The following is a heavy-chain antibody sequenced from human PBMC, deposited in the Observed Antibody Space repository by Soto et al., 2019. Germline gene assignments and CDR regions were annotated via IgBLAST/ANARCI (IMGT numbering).Heavy chain of an antibody. Sequence: ASVKVSCKASGYTFTSYSMHWVRQAPGQRLEWMGWINAGNGNTKYSQKFQGRVTITRDTSASTAYMELSSLRSEDTAVYEGARAGSEYDGMDVWGQGTTVTVSS. D-gene: IGHD3-10*01. CDR1: GYTFTSYS. V-gene: IGHV1-3*01. J-gene: IGHJ6*02. CDR2: INAGNGNT. CDR3: ARAGSEYDGMDV.